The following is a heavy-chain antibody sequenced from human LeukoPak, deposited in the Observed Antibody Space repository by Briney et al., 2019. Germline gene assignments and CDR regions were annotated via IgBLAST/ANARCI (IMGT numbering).Heavy chain of an antibody. Sequence: GGSLRLSCAASGFTFSSYWMHWVRQAPGKGLVWVSRLNSDGSTTSYADSVKGRFTISRDNAKNTLYLQMNSLRAEDTAVYYCARRSGSYAFDYWGRGTLVTVSS. CDR1: GFTFSSYW. D-gene: IGHD1-26*01. J-gene: IGHJ4*02. CDR2: LNSDGSTT. CDR3: ARRSGSYAFDY. V-gene: IGHV3-74*01.